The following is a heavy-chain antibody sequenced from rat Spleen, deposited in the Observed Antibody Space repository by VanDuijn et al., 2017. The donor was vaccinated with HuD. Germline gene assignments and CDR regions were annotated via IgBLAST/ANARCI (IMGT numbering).Heavy chain of an antibody. V-gene: IGHV5-22*01. CDR1: GFTFNDYY. CDR2: IHYEGTNT. CDR3: ARGYVMDA. J-gene: IGHJ4*01. Sequence: EVQLVESGGGLVQPGRSMRLSCAASGFTFNDYYMAWVRQAPEKGLEWVASIHYEGTNTYYGDSVKGRFTLSRDNAKSTLYLQMNSLRSEDTATYYCARGYVMDAWGQGASVTVSS.